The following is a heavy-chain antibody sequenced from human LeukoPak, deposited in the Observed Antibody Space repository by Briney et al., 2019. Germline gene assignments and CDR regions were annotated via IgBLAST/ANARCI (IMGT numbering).Heavy chain of an antibody. J-gene: IGHJ4*02. CDR2: ISYSGNT. CDR1: DGSVSNNNYY. Sequence: SDTVSLTCTVSDGSVSNNNYYWGWIRQPPGKELEWIGSISYSGNTYHNPSLRSRVTISVDTSKNNFSLKLTSVTAADTAVYYCARGQVGHSSHIIVNSWGKGALVTVSS. CDR3: ARGQVGHSSHIIVNS. D-gene: IGHD6-6*01. V-gene: IGHV4-39*02.